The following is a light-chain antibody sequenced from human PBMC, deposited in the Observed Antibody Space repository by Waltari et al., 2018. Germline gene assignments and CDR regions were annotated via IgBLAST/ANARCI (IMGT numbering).Light chain of an antibody. CDR2: DAS. Sequence: EIVLTQSQATLSLSPGESVTLSCRASQSVSRHLAWYQQRPGQAPRLLIYDASNRAPGIPARFSGSGSGTDFTLTISSLEPEDFAVYYCQQRSTWPSLTFGGGTKVGIK. V-gene: IGKV3-11*01. CDR3: QQRSTWPSLT. CDR1: QSVSRH. J-gene: IGKJ4*01.